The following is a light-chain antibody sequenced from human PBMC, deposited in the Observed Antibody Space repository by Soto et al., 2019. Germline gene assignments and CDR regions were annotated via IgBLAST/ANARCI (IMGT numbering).Light chain of an antibody. CDR2: GAS. CDR1: QGIFDY. Sequence: DIQMTQSPSSLSASVGDRVTITCRASQGIFDYVAWYQQKPGKVPKLLVFGASTLQSGVPSRFSGSGSGTDFTLTISSLQLDDVATYYCQKYNSAPFTFGRGTKVDIK. V-gene: IGKV1-27*01. CDR3: QKYNSAPFT. J-gene: IGKJ3*01.